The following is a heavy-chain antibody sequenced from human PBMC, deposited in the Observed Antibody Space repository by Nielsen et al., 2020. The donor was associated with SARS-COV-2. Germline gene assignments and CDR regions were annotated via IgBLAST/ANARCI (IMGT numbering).Heavy chain of an antibody. Sequence: GESLKISCAASGFTFSGSAMHWVRQASGKGLEWVGRIRSKANSYATAYAASVKGRFTISRDDSKNTAYLQMNSLKTEDTAVYYCTRHDQYSSSWYPSDAFDIWGQGTMVTVSS. CDR2: IRSKANSYAT. D-gene: IGHD6-13*01. CDR1: GFTFSGSA. J-gene: IGHJ3*02. CDR3: TRHDQYSSSWYPSDAFDI. V-gene: IGHV3-73*01.